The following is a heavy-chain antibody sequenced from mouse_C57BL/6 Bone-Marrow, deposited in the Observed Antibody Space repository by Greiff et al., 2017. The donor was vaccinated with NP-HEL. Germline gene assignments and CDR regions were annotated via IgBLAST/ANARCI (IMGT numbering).Heavy chain of an antibody. D-gene: IGHD1-1*01. Sequence: VQLQQPGAELVKPGASVKVSCKASGYTFTSYWMHWVKQRPGQGLEWIGGIHPSDSDTNYNQKFKGKATLTVDKSSSTAYMQLSSLTSEDSAVYYCASRLLRYPYYYAMDYWGQGTSVTVSS. V-gene: IGHV1-74*01. J-gene: IGHJ4*01. CDR1: GYTFTSYW. CDR3: ASRLLRYPYYYAMDY. CDR2: IHPSDSDT.